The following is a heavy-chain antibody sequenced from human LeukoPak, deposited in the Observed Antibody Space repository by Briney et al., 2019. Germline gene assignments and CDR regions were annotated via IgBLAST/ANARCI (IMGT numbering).Heavy chain of an antibody. CDR2: ISWNSGRI. V-gene: IGHV3-9*01. J-gene: IGHJ6*02. Sequence: GGSLRLSCAASGFIFENYAMHWVRQAPGKGLEWVSGISWNSGRIGYADSVKGRFTTSRDNAKNSLHLQMNSLKTEDTALYYCARDPGSLPAAIGYCYYGMDVWGQGTTVTVSS. CDR1: GFIFENYA. D-gene: IGHD2-2*02. CDR3: ARDPGSLPAAIGYCYYGMDV.